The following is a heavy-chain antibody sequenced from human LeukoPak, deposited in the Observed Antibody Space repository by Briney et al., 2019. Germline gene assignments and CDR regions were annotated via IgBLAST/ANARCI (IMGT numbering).Heavy chain of an antibody. V-gene: IGHV3-30-3*01. CDR3: ARDGYSSSWYKPTRYNWFDP. CDR1: GFTFSSYA. CDR2: ISYDGSNK. Sequence: GGSLRLSCAASGFTFSSYAMLWVRQAPGKGLEWVAVISYDGSNKYYADSVKGRFTISRDNSKNTLYLQMNSLRAEDTAVYYCARDGYSSSWYKPTRYNWFDPWGQGTLVTVSS. D-gene: IGHD6-13*01. J-gene: IGHJ5*02.